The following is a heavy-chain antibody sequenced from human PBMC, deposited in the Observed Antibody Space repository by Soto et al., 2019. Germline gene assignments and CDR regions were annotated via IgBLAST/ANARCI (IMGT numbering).Heavy chain of an antibody. J-gene: IGHJ5*02. CDR1: GGSIRRRGYY. D-gene: IGHD3-10*01. V-gene: IGHV4-31*03. CDR3: ASSGGPGGDWFDP. Sequence: SETLSLTCTVSGGSIRRRGYYWSWIRQRPGEGLEWIGFFYYSGITDYNPSLKTRITISADTPRNQFFLNLYSVTAADTAMYFWASSGGPGGDWFDPWGQGIPVTVSS. CDR2: FYYSGIT.